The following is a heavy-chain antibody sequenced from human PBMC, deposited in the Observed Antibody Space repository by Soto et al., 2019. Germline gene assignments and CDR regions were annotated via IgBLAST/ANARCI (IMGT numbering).Heavy chain of an antibody. J-gene: IGHJ4*02. D-gene: IGHD2-15*01. CDR1: GFTFSSYG. V-gene: IGHV3-30*18. CDR3: AKETYSGPLDY. CDR2: ISYDGSNK. Sequence: QVQLVESGGGVVQPGRSLRLSCAASGFTFSSYGVHGVRQAPDKGLEWVAVISYDGSNKYYADSVKGRFTISRDNSKNTLYLQMNSLRAEDTAVYYCAKETYSGPLDYWGQGTLVTVSS.